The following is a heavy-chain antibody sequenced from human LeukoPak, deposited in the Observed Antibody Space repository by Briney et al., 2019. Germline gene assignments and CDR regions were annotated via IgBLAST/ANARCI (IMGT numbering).Heavy chain of an antibody. J-gene: IGHJ6*02. CDR2: VYHNGTP. CDR1: GGSISSGNW. Sequence: SETLSLTCAVYGGSISSGNWWSWVRQSPGKGLEWIGEVYHNGTPNYNPSLKSRVTISADTFKNHFSLKLTSVTAADTAVYYCATAPILRGEAGEQYKYGMDVWGQGTTVIVSS. CDR3: ATAPILRGEAGEQYKYGMDV. D-gene: IGHD2-2*02. V-gene: IGHV4-4*02.